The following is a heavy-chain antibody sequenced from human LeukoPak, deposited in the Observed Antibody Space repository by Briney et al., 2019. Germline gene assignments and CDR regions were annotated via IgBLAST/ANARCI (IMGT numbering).Heavy chain of an antibody. V-gene: IGHV1-3*01. D-gene: IGHD3-9*01. CDR2: INAGNGNT. CDR3: ARPAEALGFDPFTNWFDP. J-gene: IGHJ5*02. CDR1: GYTFTSYG. Sequence: ASVKVSCKASGYTFTSYGISWVRQAPGQRLEWMGWINAGNGNTKYSQKFQGRVTITRDTSASTAYMELSSLRSEDTAVYYCARPAEALGFDPFTNWFDPWGQGTLVTVSS.